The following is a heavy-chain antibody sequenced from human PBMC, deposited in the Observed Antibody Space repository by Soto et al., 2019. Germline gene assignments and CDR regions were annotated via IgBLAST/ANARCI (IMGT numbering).Heavy chain of an antibody. V-gene: IGHV3-23*01. CDR1: GFPLRTYS. CDR2: ISGDGAAT. J-gene: IGHJ4*02. D-gene: IGHD6-19*01. Sequence: VGSLSLSRVAAGFPLRTYSMSIVRAFPGRGLEWVSAISGDGAATYVANFLRGRFIISRDNSRNTLYLQMDTMRGEDTAIYYCAKVSSSGWDCDYRGQGTPVTGSS. CDR3: AKVSSSGWDCDY.